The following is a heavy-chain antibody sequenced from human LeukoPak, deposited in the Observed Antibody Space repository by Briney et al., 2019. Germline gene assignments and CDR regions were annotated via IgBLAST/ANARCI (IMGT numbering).Heavy chain of an antibody. D-gene: IGHD2-15*01. CDR1: GYTFTSYG. J-gene: IGHJ5*02. CDR2: ISAYNGNT. CDR3: ARGRLGDCSGGSCYQGGFDP. V-gene: IGHV1-18*01. Sequence: ASVKVSCKVSGYTFTSYGISWVRQAPGQGLEWMGWISAYNGNTNYAQKLQGRVAMTTDTSTSTAYMELRSLRSDDTAVYYCARGRLGDCSGGSCYQGGFDPWGQGTLVTVSS.